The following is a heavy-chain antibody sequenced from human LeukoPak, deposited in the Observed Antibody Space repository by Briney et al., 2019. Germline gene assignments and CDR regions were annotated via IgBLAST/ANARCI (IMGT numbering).Heavy chain of an antibody. CDR3: ARDKIVGPTTLDY. V-gene: IGHV3-7*01. D-gene: IGHD1-26*01. CDR2: VKQDGYEK. Sequence: GGSLRLSCAASGFTFSGYWMSWVRQTPEKGLEWVANVKQDGYEKYYVDSVKGRFTISRDNAKNSLYLQMNSLRADDTAIYYCARDKIVGPTTLDYWGQGTLVTVSS. J-gene: IGHJ4*02. CDR1: GFTFSGYW.